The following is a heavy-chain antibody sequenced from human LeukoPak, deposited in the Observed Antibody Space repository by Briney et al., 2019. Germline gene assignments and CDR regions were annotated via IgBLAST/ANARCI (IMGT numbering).Heavy chain of an antibody. CDR1: GGSISSSSYY. V-gene: IGHV4-39*07. J-gene: IGHJ4*02. D-gene: IGHD3-22*01. CDR3: ARADTSGYQASDY. CDR2: IYYSGST. Sequence: PSETLSLTCTVSGGSISSSSYYWGWIRQPPGKGLEWIGSIYYSGSTYYNPSLKSRVTISVDTSKNQFSLKLSSVTAADTAVYYCARADTSGYQASDYWGQGTLVTVSS.